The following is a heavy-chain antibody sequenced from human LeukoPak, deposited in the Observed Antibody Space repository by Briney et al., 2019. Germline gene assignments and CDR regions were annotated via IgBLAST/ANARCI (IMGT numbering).Heavy chain of an antibody. CDR3: ARDPAGF. Sequence: GGSLRRYCVASGFTFSTYGMHWVRQAPGKGLEWVAFIQSNGGSEFYVDSVKGRFTISRDNSKNTMYLQMSSLRVEDTAVYYCARDPAGFWGQGTLVTVSS. D-gene: IGHD3-10*01. V-gene: IGHV3-30*02. J-gene: IGHJ4*02. CDR2: IQSNGGSE. CDR1: GFTFSTYG.